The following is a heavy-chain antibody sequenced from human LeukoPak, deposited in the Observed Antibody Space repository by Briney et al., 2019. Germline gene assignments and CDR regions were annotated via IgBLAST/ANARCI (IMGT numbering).Heavy chain of an antibody. V-gene: IGHV3-23*01. CDR1: GIAFRNYA. CDR2: ITGSGTTT. Sequence: GGSLRLSCVASGIAFRNYAMTWVRQAPGKGLEWVSSITGSGTTTRYADSVKGRFTISRDNSVGTLYLQLNSLSAEDTAVYYCGIDPNGDYIGAFDFWGQGTKVTASS. J-gene: IGHJ3*01. D-gene: IGHD4-17*01. CDR3: GIDPNGDYIGAFDF.